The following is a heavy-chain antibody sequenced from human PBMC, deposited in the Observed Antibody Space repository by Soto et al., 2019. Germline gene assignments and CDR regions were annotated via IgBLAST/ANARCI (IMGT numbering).Heavy chain of an antibody. D-gene: IGHD5-12*01. CDR1: GYPFTSYH. J-gene: IGHJ5*02. CDR2: INPTEGRT. V-gene: IGHV1-46*01. Sequence: QVQLVQSGAEVRKPGASLKLSCQTSGYPFTSYHMHWVRQAPGQGLEWMGVINPTEGRTRYSQRFQDRVTRASDTSTSTVYMELSSLRSEDTATYFCARGREYSFGYNWFDPWGQGTLVTVSS. CDR3: ARGREYSFGYNWFDP.